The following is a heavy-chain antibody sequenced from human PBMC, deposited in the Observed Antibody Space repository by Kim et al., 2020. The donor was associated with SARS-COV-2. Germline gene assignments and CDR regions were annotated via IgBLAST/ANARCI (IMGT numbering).Heavy chain of an antibody. V-gene: IGHV5-51*01. Sequence: GESLKISCKGSGYSFTSYWIGWVRQMPGKGLEWMGIIYPGDSDTRYSPSFQGQVTISADKSISTAYLQWSSLKASDTAMYYCARRGTGYCGGDCYGIRNWFDPWGQGTLVTVSS. D-gene: IGHD2-21*01. CDR3: ARRGTGYCGGDCYGIRNWFDP. CDR1: GYSFTSYW. J-gene: IGHJ5*02. CDR2: IYPGDSDT.